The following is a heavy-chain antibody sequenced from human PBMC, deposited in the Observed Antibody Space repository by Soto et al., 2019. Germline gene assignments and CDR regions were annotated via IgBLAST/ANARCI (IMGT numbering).Heavy chain of an antibody. CDR3: ATDLGRRSSVWFDY. J-gene: IGHJ4*02. D-gene: IGHD2-2*01. V-gene: IGHV3-15*01. Sequence: EVQLVESGGDLVKSGGSLRISCTASGFTFTNAWMTWVRQVPGKGLEWVGRIKSNADGGTTDYPAPVKGRFTISRDESRNTVYLQMNSLKTDDTAVYYCATDLGRRSSVWFDYWGQGTLLTVSS. CDR1: GFTFTNAW. CDR2: IKSNADGGTT.